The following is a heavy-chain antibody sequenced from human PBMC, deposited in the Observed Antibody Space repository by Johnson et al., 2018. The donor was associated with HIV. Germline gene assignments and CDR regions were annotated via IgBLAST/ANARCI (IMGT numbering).Heavy chain of an antibody. J-gene: IGHJ3*02. CDR1: GFTFSSYA. Sequence: VQLVESGGGLVQPGGSLRLSCAASGFTFSSYAMSWVRQAPGKGLEWVSAIGTAGDTYYPGSVKGRFTISRENAKNSLYLQMNSLRAGDTAVYYCARSYYDSSGYPHDAFDIWGQGTMVTVSS. D-gene: IGHD3-22*01. V-gene: IGHV3-13*01. CDR2: IGTAGDT. CDR3: ARSYYDSSGYPHDAFDI.